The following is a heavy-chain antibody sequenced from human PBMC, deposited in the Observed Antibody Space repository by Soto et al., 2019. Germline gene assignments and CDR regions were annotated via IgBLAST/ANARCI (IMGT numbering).Heavy chain of an antibody. V-gene: IGHV3-30*18. CDR2: ISYDGSNK. D-gene: IGHD3-22*01. CDR1: GFIFSSYG. J-gene: IGHJ4*01. CDR3: AKQDDSSGYLDSNFDY. Sequence: GGSLRLSCAASGFIFSSYGMHWVHQAPGKGLEWVAVISYDGSNKYYADSVKGRFTISRDNSKNTLYLQMNSLRAEDTAVYYCAKQDDSSGYLDSNFDYWGPGTLVTVSS.